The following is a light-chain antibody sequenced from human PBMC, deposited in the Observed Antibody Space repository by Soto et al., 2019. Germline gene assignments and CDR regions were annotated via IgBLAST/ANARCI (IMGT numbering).Light chain of an antibody. V-gene: IGLV2-14*01. CDR1: SSDVGGYNY. Sequence: QSVLTQPASVSGSPGQSITISCTGTSSDVGGYNYVSWYQQHPGKAPKLMIYEVSNRASGVSNRFSGSKSGNTASLTISGLQAEDEADYYCSSYTSSSTLHVFGTGTKLTVL. J-gene: IGLJ1*01. CDR3: SSYTSSSTLHV. CDR2: EVS.